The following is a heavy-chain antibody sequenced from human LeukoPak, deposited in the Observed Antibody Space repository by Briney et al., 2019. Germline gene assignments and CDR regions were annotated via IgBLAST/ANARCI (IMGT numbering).Heavy chain of an antibody. Sequence: SETLSLTCTVSGGSLSSSRYFWAWIRQPPGKGLDWIGSIYNSGTTYYIASLKSRVTMSLDRSKNQFSLRLNSVTAADTAMYYCVRVYGYYLGQFHPWGQGTQVTVSS. V-gene: IGHV4-39*07. CDR1: GGSLSSSRYF. J-gene: IGHJ5*02. CDR2: IYNSGTT. CDR3: VRVYGYYLGQFHP. D-gene: IGHD3-10*01.